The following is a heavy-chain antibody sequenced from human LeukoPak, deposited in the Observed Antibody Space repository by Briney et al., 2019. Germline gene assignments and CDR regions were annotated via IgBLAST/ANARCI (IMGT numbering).Heavy chain of an antibody. CDR2: INPSGGST. CDR3: ARLYVTRFDY. V-gene: IGHV1-46*01. J-gene: IGHJ4*02. CDR1: GYTFTSYY. Sequence: ASVKVSCKASGYTFTSYYMHWVRQAPGQGLEWMGIINPSGGSTSYAQKFQGRVTMTRDTSISTAYMELSRLRSDDTAVYYCARLYVTRFDYWGQGTLVTVSS. D-gene: IGHD2-21*02.